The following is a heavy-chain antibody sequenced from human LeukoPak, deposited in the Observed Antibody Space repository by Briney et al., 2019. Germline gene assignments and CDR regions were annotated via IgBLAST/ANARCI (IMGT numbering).Heavy chain of an antibody. D-gene: IGHD2-15*01. CDR3: ARAPQYCSGGGCEFDS. J-gene: IGHJ4*02. CDR1: GFTFSNYS. V-gene: IGHV3-48*04. CDR2: ISSSGSTI. Sequence: GGSLRLSCAASGFTFSNYSMNWVRQAPGKGLEWVSYISSSGSTIYYADSVKGRFTVSRDNAKNSLYLQMNSLRAEDTAVYYCARAPQYCSGGGCEFDSWGQGTLVTVSS.